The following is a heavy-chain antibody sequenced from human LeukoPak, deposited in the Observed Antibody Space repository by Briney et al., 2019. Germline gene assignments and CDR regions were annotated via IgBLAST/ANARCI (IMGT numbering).Heavy chain of an antibody. V-gene: IGHV3-11*04. Sequence: GGSLRLSCAASGFTFNDYYMSWIRQAPGKGLECVSYISSSGSAIYYADSLKGRFTISRDNAKNSLYLQMNSLRAEDTAVYYCARRPYSSSWYHFDYWGQGTLVTVSS. CDR1: GFTFNDYY. D-gene: IGHD6-13*01. CDR2: ISSSGSAI. CDR3: ARRPYSSSWYHFDY. J-gene: IGHJ4*02.